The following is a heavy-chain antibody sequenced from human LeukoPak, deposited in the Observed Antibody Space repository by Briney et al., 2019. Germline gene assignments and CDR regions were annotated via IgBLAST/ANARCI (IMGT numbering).Heavy chain of an antibody. CDR2: IYYSGST. CDR1: GGSISSSSYY. CDR3: ARDGGSSLVNYFDY. V-gene: IGHV4-39*07. D-gene: IGHD6-6*01. J-gene: IGHJ4*02. Sequence: SETLSLACTDSGGSISSSSYYWGWIRQPPGKGLEWIGSIYYSGSTYYNPSLKSRVTISVDTSKNQFSLKLSSVTAADTAVYYCARDGGSSLVNYFDYWGQGTLVTVSS.